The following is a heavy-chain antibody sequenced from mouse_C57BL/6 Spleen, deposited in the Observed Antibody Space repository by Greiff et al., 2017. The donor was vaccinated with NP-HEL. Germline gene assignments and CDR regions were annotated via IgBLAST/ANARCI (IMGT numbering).Heavy chain of an antibody. J-gene: IGHJ4*01. CDR2: ISDGGSYT. CDR1: GFNFSSYA. V-gene: IGHV5-4*03. CDR3: ARMSWPDAMDY. Sequence: EVKLVESGGGLVKPGGSLKLSCAASGFNFSSYAMSWVRQTPEKRLEWVATISDGGSYTYYPDNVKGRFTISRDTAKNNLYLQMSHLKSEDTAMYYCARMSWPDAMDYWGQGTSVTVSS.